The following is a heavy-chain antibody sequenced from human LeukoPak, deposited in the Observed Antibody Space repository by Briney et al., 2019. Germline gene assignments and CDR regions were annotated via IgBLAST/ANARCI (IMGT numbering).Heavy chain of an antibody. CDR3: AKDTNLCSSTSCYAFDY. CDR1: GFTFSSYW. Sequence: GSLRLSCAASGFTFSSYWMHWVRHAPGKGLVWVSRINSDGSSTSYADSVKGRFTISRDNAKNSLYLQMNSLRAEDTALYYCAKDTNLCSSTSCYAFDYWGQGTLVTVSS. D-gene: IGHD2-2*01. CDR2: INSDGSST. J-gene: IGHJ4*02. V-gene: IGHV3-74*01.